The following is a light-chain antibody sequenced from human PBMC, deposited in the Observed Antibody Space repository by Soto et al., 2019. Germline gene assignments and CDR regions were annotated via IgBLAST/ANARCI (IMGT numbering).Light chain of an antibody. CDR3: QQYNSYSPWT. J-gene: IGKJ1*01. CDR1: QSISSS. Sequence: DIQMTQSPSTLSASVGDRVTITCRASQSISSSLAWYQQKPGKAPKLLIYMASSLESGVPSRFSGSGSGTEFTLTITSLQPDDFATYYCQQYNSYSPWTFGQGTKVDIK. CDR2: MAS. V-gene: IGKV1-5*03.